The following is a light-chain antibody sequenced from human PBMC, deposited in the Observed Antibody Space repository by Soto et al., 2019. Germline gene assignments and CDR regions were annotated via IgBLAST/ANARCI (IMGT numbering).Light chain of an antibody. J-gene: IGKJ4*01. CDR1: QSVGSY. V-gene: IGKV3-11*01. CDR3: QQRSDWPST. Sequence: PGERATLSCRASQSVGSYFAWYQQKPGQAPRLLIYDASSRATGITARFSGSGSGTDFTLTISSLEPEDFAVYYCQQRSDWPSTFGGGTRVEIK. CDR2: DAS.